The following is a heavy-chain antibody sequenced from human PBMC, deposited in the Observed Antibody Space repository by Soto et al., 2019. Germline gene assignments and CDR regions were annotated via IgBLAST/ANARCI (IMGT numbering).Heavy chain of an antibody. J-gene: IGHJ4*02. CDR3: ARPPTLYYDSSGFHRTDFAS. CDR1: GFTFSSYA. Sequence: QVQLVESGGGVVQPGRSLRLSCAASGFTFSSYAMHWVRQAPGKGLEWVAVISYDGSNKYYADSVKGRFTISRDNSKNPRYLKINSLRAEATALFYCARPPTLYYDSSGFHRTDFASGAEEPLVTFPP. D-gene: IGHD3-22*01. CDR2: ISYDGSNK. V-gene: IGHV3-30-3*01.